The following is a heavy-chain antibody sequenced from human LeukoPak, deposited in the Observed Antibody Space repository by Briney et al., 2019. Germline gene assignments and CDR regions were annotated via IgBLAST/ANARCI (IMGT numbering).Heavy chain of an antibody. CDR2: FDPEDGET. V-gene: IGHV1-24*01. D-gene: IGHD3-22*01. Sequence: ASVKVSCKVSGYTLTELSMHWVRQAPGKGLEWMGGFDPEDGETIYAQKFQGRVTMTEDTSTDTAYMELNSLRAEDTAVYYCARERYYDSSGYYYPHSSEYGMDVWGQGTTVTVSS. CDR1: GYTLTELS. CDR3: ARERYYDSSGYYYPHSSEYGMDV. J-gene: IGHJ6*02.